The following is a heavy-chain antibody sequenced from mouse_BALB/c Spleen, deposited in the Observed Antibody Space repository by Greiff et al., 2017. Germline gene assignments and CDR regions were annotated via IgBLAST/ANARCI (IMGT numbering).Heavy chain of an antibody. CDR1: GFSLTSYG. D-gene: IGHD1-1*01. Sequence: QVQLKESGPGLVAPSQSLSITCTVSGFSLTSYGVHWVRQPPGKGLEWLGVIWAGGSTNYNSALMSRLSISKDNSKSQVFLKMNSLQTDDTAMYYCARTISPFYGSSGAMDYWGQGTSVTVSS. CDR3: ARTISPFYGSSGAMDY. J-gene: IGHJ4*01. V-gene: IGHV2-9*02. CDR2: IWAGGST.